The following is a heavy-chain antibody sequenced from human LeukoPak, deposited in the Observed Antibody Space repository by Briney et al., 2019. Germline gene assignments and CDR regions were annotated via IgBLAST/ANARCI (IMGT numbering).Heavy chain of an antibody. V-gene: IGHV1-18*01. J-gene: IGHJ4*02. CDR3: ARENSGYSSGWYSHPYFDY. CDR2: IGAYNGNT. D-gene: IGHD6-19*01. CDR1: GYTFTSCG. Sequence: GASVKVSCKASGYTFTSCGISWVRQAPGQGLEWMGWIGAYNGNTNYAQKLQGRVTMTTDTSTSTAYMELRSLRSDDTAVYYCARENSGYSSGWYSHPYFDYWGQGTLVTVSS.